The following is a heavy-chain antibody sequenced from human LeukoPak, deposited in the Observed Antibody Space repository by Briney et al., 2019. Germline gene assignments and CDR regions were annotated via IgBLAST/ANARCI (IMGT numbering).Heavy chain of an antibody. Sequence: GGSLRISCAASGFTFSNYWMCWVRQAPVKGLEWVANINEGGSEEYYVDSVKGRFTISRDNAENSLYLQMNSLRGEDTAVYYCARGRAAAFDNWGQGTLVTVSS. D-gene: IGHD6-13*01. CDR3: ARGRAAAFDN. CDR2: INEGGSEE. J-gene: IGHJ4*02. V-gene: IGHV3-7*03. CDR1: GFTFSNYW.